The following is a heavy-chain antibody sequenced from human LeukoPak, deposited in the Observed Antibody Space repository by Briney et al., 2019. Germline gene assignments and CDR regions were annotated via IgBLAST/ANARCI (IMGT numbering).Heavy chain of an antibody. CDR1: GFTFSDYY. J-gene: IGHJ4*02. CDR3: VKPYYFSSGSFN. D-gene: IGHD3-10*01. V-gene: IGHV3-11*04. CDR2: ISSSGSTI. Sequence: PGGSLRLSCAASGFTFSDYYMSWIRQAPGKGLEWVSYISSSGSTIYYADSVKGRFTISRDNAKNSLYLQMNSLRAEDTAMYYCVKPYYFSSGSFNWGQGTLVTVSS.